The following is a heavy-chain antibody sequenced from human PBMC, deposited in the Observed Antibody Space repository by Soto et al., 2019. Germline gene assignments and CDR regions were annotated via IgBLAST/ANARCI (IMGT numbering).Heavy chain of an antibody. CDR2: SSAYNGNT. V-gene: IGHV1-18*01. Sequence: ASVKVSCKASGYTVTSYGISWVRQAPGQGLEWMRWSSAYNGNTNYAQKLQGRGTMNKDTSTSTAYMELRSLRSDDTAVYYCARDLSIAAGRGGSTFDYWGQGTLVTVSS. CDR3: ARDLSIAAGRGGSTFDY. CDR1: GYTVTSYG. D-gene: IGHD6-25*01. J-gene: IGHJ4*02.